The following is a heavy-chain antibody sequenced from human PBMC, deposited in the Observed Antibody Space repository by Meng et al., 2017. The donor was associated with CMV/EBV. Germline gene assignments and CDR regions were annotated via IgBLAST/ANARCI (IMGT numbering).Heavy chain of an antibody. Sequence: GESLKISCAASEFTFSNYAMSWVRQAPGRGLAWVSAITASGGSTYYADSVKGRFTVSRDNSKNTLYLQMNSLRAEDTALYYCAKAFSASWYREYYDDWGQGTLVTSPQ. CDR2: ITASGGST. CDR1: EFTFSNYA. CDR3: AKAFSASWYREYYDD. D-gene: IGHD6-13*01. J-gene: IGHJ4*02. V-gene: IGHV3-23*01.